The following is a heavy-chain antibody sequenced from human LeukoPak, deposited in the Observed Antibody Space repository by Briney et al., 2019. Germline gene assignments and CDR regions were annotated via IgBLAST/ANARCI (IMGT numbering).Heavy chain of an antibody. CDR1: GFTFSSYA. Sequence: GGSLRLSCAASGFTFSSYAMSWVRQAPGKGLEWVSAISGSGGSTYYADSVKGRFTISRDNSKNTLYLRMNSLRAEDTAVYYCIRVGPLYFDYWGQGTLVTVSS. V-gene: IGHV3-23*01. D-gene: IGHD1-26*01. CDR2: ISGSGGST. CDR3: IRVGPLYFDY. J-gene: IGHJ4*02.